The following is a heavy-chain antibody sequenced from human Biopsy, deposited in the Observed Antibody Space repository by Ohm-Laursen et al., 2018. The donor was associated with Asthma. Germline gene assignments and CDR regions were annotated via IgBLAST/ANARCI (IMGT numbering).Heavy chain of an antibody. D-gene: IGHD4-17*01. V-gene: IGHV1-69*01. Sequence: SSVKVSCKAPGGTFSNFAISWVRQAPGQGLEWLGGIKTVFGTTNYSQKFQGRVTITADESTSTAYMELSSLSSDDTAVYHCASDFPKDYVRYNFQFWGQGTLVTVSS. CDR1: GGTFSNFA. CDR2: IKTVFGTT. CDR3: ASDFPKDYVRYNFQF. J-gene: IGHJ4*02.